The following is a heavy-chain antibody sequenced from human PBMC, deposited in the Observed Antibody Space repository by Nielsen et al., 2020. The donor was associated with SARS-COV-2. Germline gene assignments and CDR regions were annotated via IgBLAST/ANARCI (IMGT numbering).Heavy chain of an antibody. CDR2: ISYDGSNK. D-gene: IGHD3-22*01. J-gene: IGHJ4*02. CDR3: AKEKDSSGWFDY. V-gene: IGHV3-30*04. CDR1: GFTFSSYA. Sequence: GGSLRLSCAASGFTFSSYAMHWVRQAPGKGLEWVAVISYDGSNKYYADSVKGRFTISRDNSKSTLYLQLNSLRVDDTAIYYCAKEKDSSGWFDYWGQGTLVTVSS.